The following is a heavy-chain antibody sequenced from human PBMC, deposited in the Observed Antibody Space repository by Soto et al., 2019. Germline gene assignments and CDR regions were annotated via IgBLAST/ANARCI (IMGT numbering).Heavy chain of an antibody. CDR1: GFSFSNYW. J-gene: IGHJ4*02. V-gene: IGHV3-7*04. CDR2: IKEDGSQY. D-gene: IGHD3-10*01. Sequence: EMQLVDSGGGLVQPGDSLRLSCAASGFSFSNYWMAWFGQAPGKGLEWVANIKEDGSQYTYVDPVKARFTISRDNAKHSLYLQMNSLSAEDTAVYYCARETDYYAAWGQGTVVTVSS. CDR3: ARETDYYAA.